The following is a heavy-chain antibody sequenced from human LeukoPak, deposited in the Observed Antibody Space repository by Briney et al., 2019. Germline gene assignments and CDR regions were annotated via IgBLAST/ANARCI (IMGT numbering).Heavy chain of an antibody. J-gene: IGHJ5*02. Sequence: GASVKVSCKASGYTFTSYYMHWVRQARGQGLEWMGMINPSGGSTRYAQNFQGRVTLTRDTSTSTVYMQLSRLTSEDTAVYYCSVHEGSLMETWGQGTLVTVSS. V-gene: IGHV1-46*01. D-gene: IGHD2-8*01. CDR1: GYTFTSYY. CDR3: SVHEGSLMET. CDR2: INPSGGST.